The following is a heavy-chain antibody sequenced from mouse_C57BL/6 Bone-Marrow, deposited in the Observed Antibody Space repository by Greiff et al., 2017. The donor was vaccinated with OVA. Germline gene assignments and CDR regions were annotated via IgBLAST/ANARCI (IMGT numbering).Heavy chain of an antibody. Sequence: QVQLKESGAELVRPGASVKLSCNASGYTFTDYYINWVQQRPGQGLEWIARIYPGSGNSYYNEKFTGKATLTAEKSSSTAYMQLRMLTDEESAVYFCARGGYDYVRDYWGQGTLVTVSA. V-gene: IGHV1-76*01. CDR3: ARGGYDYVRDY. D-gene: IGHD2-4*01. CDR1: GYTFTDYY. J-gene: IGHJ3*01. CDR2: IYPGSGNS.